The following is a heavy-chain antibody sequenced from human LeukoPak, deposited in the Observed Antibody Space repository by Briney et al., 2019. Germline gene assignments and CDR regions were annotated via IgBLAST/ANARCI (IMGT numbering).Heavy chain of an antibody. CDR1: GFTFSCYE. CDR3: ARYGSGSYYKSYFDY. Sequence: GGSLRLSCAASGFTFSCYEMNWVRQAPGKGLEWVSYLSSSGSTIYYADSVKGRFTISRDNAKNSLYLQMDSLRAEDTAVYYCARYGSGSYYKSYFDYWGQGTLVTVSS. V-gene: IGHV3-48*03. D-gene: IGHD3-10*01. CDR2: LSSSGSTI. J-gene: IGHJ4*02.